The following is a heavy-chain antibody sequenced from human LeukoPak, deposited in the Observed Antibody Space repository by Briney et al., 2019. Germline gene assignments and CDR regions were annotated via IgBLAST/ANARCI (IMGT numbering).Heavy chain of an antibody. CDR1: GGSISSYY. D-gene: IGHD3-9*01. CDR3: ARGGPTYYDILTGYYPGDGFDY. V-gene: IGHV4-59*01. Sequence: SETLSLTCTVSGGSISSYYWSWIRQPPGKGLEWIGYIYYSGSTNYNPSLKSRVTISVDTSKNQFSLKLSSVTAADTAVYYCARGGPTYYDILTGYYPGDGFDYWGQGTLVTVSS. CDR2: IYYSGST. J-gene: IGHJ4*02.